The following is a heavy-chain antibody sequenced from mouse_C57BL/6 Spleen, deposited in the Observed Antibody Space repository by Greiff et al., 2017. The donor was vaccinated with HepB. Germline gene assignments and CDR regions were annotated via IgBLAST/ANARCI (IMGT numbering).Heavy chain of an antibody. V-gene: IGHV1-81*01. CDR3: AREGYYGSSYGYFDY. Sequence: VKLQQSGAELARPGASVKLSCKASGYTFTSYGISWVKQRTGQGLEWIGEIYPRSGNTYYNEKFKGKATLTADKSSSTAYMELRSLTSEDSAVYFCAREGYYGSSYGYFDYWGQGTTLTVSS. CDR2: IYPRSGNT. CDR1: GYTFTSYG. J-gene: IGHJ2*01. D-gene: IGHD1-1*01.